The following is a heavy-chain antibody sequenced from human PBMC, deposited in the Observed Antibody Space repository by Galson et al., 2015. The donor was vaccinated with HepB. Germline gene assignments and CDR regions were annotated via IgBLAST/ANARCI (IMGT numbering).Heavy chain of an antibody. D-gene: IGHD2-21*01. V-gene: IGHV1-2*06. Sequence: SVKVSCKASGYTFTGYYMHWVRQAPGQGLEWMGRINPNSGGTNYAQKFQGRVTMTRDTSISTAYMELSRLRSDDTAVYYCARASYCGGDCYYFDYWGQGTLVTVSS. CDR2: INPNSGGT. CDR1: GYTFTGYY. J-gene: IGHJ4*02. CDR3: ARASYCGGDCYYFDY.